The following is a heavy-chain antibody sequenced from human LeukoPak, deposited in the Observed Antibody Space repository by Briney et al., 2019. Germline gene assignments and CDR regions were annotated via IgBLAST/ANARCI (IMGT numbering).Heavy chain of an antibody. D-gene: IGHD2-2*01. CDR2: INPNSGGT. V-gene: IGHV1-2*02. CDR3: ARGGWSLGYCSSSSCLDWFDP. Sequence: GASVKVSCKASRYTFTDYYMHWVRQAPGQGLEWMGWINPNSGGTNYAQKFQCRVTMTRDTSISTAYMELSRLRSDDTAVYYCARGGWSLGYCSSSSCLDWFDPWGQGTLVTVPS. J-gene: IGHJ5*02. CDR1: RYTFTDYY.